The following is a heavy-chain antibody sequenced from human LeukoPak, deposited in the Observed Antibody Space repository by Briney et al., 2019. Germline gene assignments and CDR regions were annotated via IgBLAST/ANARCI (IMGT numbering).Heavy chain of an antibody. CDR2: INHSGST. D-gene: IGHD3-22*01. J-gene: IGHJ5*02. CDR3: ARARLYYYDSSGYSFWFDP. CDR1: GGSFSGYY. Sequence: PSETLSLTCAVYGGSFSGYYWSWIRQPPGKGLEWIGEINHSGSTNYNPSLKSRVTMSVDTSKNQFSLKLSSVTAADTAVYYCARARLYYYDSSGYSFWFDPWGQGTLVTVSS. V-gene: IGHV4-34*01.